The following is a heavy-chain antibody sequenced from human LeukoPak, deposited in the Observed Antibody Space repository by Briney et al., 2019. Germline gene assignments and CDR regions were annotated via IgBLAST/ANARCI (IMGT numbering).Heavy chain of an antibody. D-gene: IGHD3-9*01. CDR2: IGTADDT. J-gene: IGHJ4*02. CDR1: GFSFNTYD. Sequence: GGSLRLSCAASGFSFNTYDMHWVRQPTGKGLEWVSGIGTADDTYYPDSVQSRFTISRDNGRKSVYLQMNSLRAGDTAIYCCARSLTPDYDILTGPLTGLTISLGHWGQGILVTVSS. V-gene: IGHV3-13*04. CDR3: ARSLTPDYDILTGPLTGLTISLGH.